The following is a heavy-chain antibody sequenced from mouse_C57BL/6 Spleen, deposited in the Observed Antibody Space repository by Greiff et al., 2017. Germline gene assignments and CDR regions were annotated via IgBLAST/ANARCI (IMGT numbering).Heavy chain of an antibody. J-gene: IGHJ4*01. D-gene: IGHD1-1*01. Sequence: VQLQQSGPGLVQPSQSLSITCTVSGFSLTSYGVHWVRQSPGKGLEWLGVIWSGGSTDYNAAFISRLSISKDNSKSQVFFKMNSLQADDTAIYYCARIKGYYGRRDAMDYWGQGTSVTVSS. CDR2: IWSGGST. CDR3: ARIKGYYGRRDAMDY. V-gene: IGHV2-2*01. CDR1: GFSLTSYG.